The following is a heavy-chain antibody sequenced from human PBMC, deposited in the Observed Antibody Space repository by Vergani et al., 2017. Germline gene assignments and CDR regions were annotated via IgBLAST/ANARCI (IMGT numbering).Heavy chain of an antibody. D-gene: IGHD3-22*01. Sequence: QVQLVESGGGVIQPGRSLGLSCAASGFTFGDHGFHWVRRPPGKGLEWVALISYDGTNKYYTNSVRGRFTISRDNSKSPLCLQMNSMSAEDTAVYYCTRGWYYYSIAYWAYWGQGTLVTVSS. CDR3: TRGWYYYSIAYWAY. V-gene: IGHV3-30-3*01. J-gene: IGHJ4*02. CDR1: GFTFGDHG. CDR2: ISYDGTNK.